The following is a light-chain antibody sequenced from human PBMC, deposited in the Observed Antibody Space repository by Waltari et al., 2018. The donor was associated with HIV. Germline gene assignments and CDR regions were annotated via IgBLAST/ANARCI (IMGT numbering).Light chain of an antibody. CDR1: SRDVGGYHY. J-gene: IGLJ2*01. CDR3: ISCVGGEIDVV. CDR2: EVR. Sequence: QSALTQPPSASGSLAQSVTISCSGTSRDVGGYHYVSWYQQHPGNAPKLLIYEVRKRPQGPPILFSGGKYRNSAARASFGLQAEDEADSYCISCVGGEIDVVFGGVNKLTVL. V-gene: IGLV2-8*01.